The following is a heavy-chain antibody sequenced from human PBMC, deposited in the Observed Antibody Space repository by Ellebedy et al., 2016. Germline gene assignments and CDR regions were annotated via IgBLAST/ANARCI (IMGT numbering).Heavy chain of an antibody. CDR1: GVSISSYY. V-gene: IGHV4-59*01. CDR2: IYYSGST. Sequence: SETLSLTCTVSGVSISSYYWSWIRQPPGKGLEWIGYIYYSGSTNYNPSLKSRVTISVDTSKNQFSLKLSSVTAADTAVYYCARGWQQLVWDNWFDPWGQGTLITVSS. J-gene: IGHJ5*02. CDR3: ARGWQQLVWDNWFDP. D-gene: IGHD6-13*01.